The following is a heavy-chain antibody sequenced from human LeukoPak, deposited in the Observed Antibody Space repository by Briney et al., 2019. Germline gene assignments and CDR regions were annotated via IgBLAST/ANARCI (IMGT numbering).Heavy chain of an antibody. CDR3: ARRGGTGSYYYFDY. CDR1: GFTFSFYG. CDR2: ISGSGYYM. J-gene: IGHJ4*02. D-gene: IGHD1-26*01. V-gene: IGHV3-21*01. Sequence: GGSLRLSCAASGFTFSFYGMIWVRQAPGKGLEWVSSISGSGYYMYYTDSVKGRFTISRDNAKNSLYLQMNSLRAEDTAVYYCARRGGTGSYYYFDYWGQGTLVTVSS.